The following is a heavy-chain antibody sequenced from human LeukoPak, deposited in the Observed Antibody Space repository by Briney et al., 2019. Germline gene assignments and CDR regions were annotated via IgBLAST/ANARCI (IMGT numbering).Heavy chain of an antibody. J-gene: IGHJ4*02. CDR1: GVSGVTFSNYA. D-gene: IGHD3-10*01. CDR2: ISGSGHTT. V-gene: IGHV3-23*01. CDR3: VEGIFDY. Sequence: PGASLRLSCAASGVSGVTFSNYALNWVRQAPGKGPEWVSDISGSGHTTNYADSVKGRFSISRDNSKTTLYLQMSSLRVEDTAVYYCVEGIFDYWGQGTLVTVSS.